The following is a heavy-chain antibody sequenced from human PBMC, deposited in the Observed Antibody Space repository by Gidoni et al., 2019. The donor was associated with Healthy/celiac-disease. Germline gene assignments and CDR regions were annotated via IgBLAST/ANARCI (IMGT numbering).Heavy chain of an antibody. CDR1: GGTFSSYA. D-gene: IGHD2-2*02. CDR3: ARGEVVPAAIPGFDYYGMDV. V-gene: IGHV1-69*01. Sequence: QVQLVQSGAEVKKPGSSVKVSCKASGGTFSSYALSWVRQAPGQGPEWMGGIIPIFGTANYAQKFQGRVTITADESTSTAYMELSSLRSEDTAVYYCARGEVVPAAIPGFDYYGMDVWGQGTTVTVSS. J-gene: IGHJ6*02. CDR2: IIPIFGTA.